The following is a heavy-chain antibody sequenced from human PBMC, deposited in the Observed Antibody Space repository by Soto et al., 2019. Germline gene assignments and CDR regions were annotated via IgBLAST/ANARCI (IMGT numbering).Heavy chain of an antibody. J-gene: IGHJ4*02. CDR3: XXXXXXXXXXXXYHY. CDR2: IYYSGST. D-gene: IGHD3-10*01. V-gene: IGHV4-30-4*01. Sequence: QVQLQESGPGLVXPSQTLSLTCTVSGGSISSGDYYWSWIRQPPGKGLEWIGYIYYSGSTYYNPSLKSRVTISVDTSKNQFSLKLSSVTAADTAVYXXXXXXXXXXXXXXYHYWGQGTLVTVSS. CDR1: GGSISSGDYY.